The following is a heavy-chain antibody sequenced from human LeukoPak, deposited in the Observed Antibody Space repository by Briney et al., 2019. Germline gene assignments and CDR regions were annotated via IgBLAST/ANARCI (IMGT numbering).Heavy chain of an antibody. Sequence: AGGPLRLSCTASGFTFSNYDMNWVRQAPGKGLEWVSGISPGGDTPYYADSVRGRFTISRDNSKNTLYLQMNSLRAEDTAVYYCARGSKWFGELIRRGEYYFDYGGQGTLVTVSS. CDR1: GFTFSNYD. V-gene: IGHV3-23*01. CDR3: ARGSKWFGELIRRGEYYFDY. J-gene: IGHJ4*02. CDR2: ISPGGDTP. D-gene: IGHD3-10*01.